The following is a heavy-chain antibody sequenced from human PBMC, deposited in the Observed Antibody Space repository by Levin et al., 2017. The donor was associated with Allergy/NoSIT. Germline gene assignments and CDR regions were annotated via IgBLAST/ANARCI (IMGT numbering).Heavy chain of an antibody. V-gene: IGHV3-21*01. CDR2: ISTSRSYI. CDR3: ARDTMGDDAFDI. J-gene: IGHJ3*02. Sequence: GGSLRLSCAASGFTFSNYGMNWVRQAPGKGLEWVSSISTSRSYIYYADSVKGRFTISRDNAKNSLYLQMNSLRAEDTAVYYCARDTMGDDAFDIWGQGTMITVSS. CDR1: GFTFSNYG. D-gene: IGHD3-10*01.